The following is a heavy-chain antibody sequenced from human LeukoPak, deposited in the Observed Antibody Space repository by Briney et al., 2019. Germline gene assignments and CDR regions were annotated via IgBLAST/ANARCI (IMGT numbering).Heavy chain of an antibody. Sequence: SETLSLTCTVSGGSISSSSYYWGWIRQPPGRGLEWIGSIYYSGSTYYNPSLKSRVTISVDTSKNQFSLKLSSVTAADTAVYYCARDDYVWGSLQWGQGTLVTVSS. CDR3: ARDDYVWGSLQ. J-gene: IGHJ4*02. CDR1: GGSISSSSYY. CDR2: IYYSGST. D-gene: IGHD3-16*01. V-gene: IGHV4-39*07.